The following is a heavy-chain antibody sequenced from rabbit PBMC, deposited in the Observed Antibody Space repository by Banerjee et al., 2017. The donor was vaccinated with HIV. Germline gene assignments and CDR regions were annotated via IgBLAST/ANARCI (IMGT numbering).Heavy chain of an antibody. D-gene: IGHD1-1*01. Sequence: EESGGGLVQPEGSLTLTCTASGFSFSSSYWICWVRQAPGKGLEWIACIYTGDGNTYYASWAKGRFTISKTSSTTVTLQMTSLTAADTATYFCARDIGGGYGLNLWGPGTLVTVS. V-gene: IGHV1S45*01. J-gene: IGHJ4*01. CDR3: ARDIGGGYGLNL. CDR2: IYTGDGNT. CDR1: GFSFSSSYW.